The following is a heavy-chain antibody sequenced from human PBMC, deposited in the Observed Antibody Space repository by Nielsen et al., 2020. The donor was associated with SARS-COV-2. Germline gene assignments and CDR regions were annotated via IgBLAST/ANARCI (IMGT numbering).Heavy chain of an antibody. CDR1: GFSLSYYW. Sequence: GESLKISCEVSGFSLSYYWMHWVRQAPGKGLVWDARIASDGSSTSYADSVKGRLTISRDDTRNTLFLQMNTLRDEDTAVYYCTRSEPESFWTGRFQRRERHDAFDLWGRGTLVTVSS. CDR3: TRSEPESFWTGRFQRRERHDAFDL. D-gene: IGHD3/OR15-3a*01. V-gene: IGHV3-74*01. J-gene: IGHJ3*01. CDR2: IASDGSST.